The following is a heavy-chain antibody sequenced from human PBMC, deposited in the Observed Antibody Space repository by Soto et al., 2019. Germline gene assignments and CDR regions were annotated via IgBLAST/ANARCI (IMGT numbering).Heavy chain of an antibody. V-gene: IGHV1-18*01. CDR1: GYSFVNYG. D-gene: IGHD3-16*02. CDR3: ARAPPYDYVWRSYRYTPWVFDY. J-gene: IGHJ4*02. CDR2: ISAYNDNT. Sequence: QVLLVQSGTEVKKPGASVKVSCTASGYSFVNYGITWVRQAPGQGLEWMGWISAYNDNTNYAQKVQGRLTLTTDSFTSTAYLELRSLTSDDTAMYFCARAPPYDYVWRSYRYTPWVFDYWGQGTLVTVSS.